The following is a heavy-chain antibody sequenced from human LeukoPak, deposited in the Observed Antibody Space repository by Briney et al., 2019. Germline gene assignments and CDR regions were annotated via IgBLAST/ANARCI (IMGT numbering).Heavy chain of an antibody. V-gene: IGHV3-23*01. CDR3: AKDSNYYGSAKLDY. Sequence: PGGSLRLSCAASGFTFSSYAMSWVRQAPGKGLEWVSAISGSGGSTYYADSVKGRFTISRDNSKNTLYLQMNSLRAEDTAVYYCAKDSNYYGSAKLDYWGQGTLVTVSS. CDR1: GFTFSSYA. D-gene: IGHD3-10*01. J-gene: IGHJ4*02. CDR2: ISGSGGST.